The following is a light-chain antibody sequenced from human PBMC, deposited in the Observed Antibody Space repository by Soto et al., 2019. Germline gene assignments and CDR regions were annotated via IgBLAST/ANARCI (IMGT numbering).Light chain of an antibody. V-gene: IGKV3-20*01. J-gene: IGKJ1*01. CDR1: QSLSREL. Sequence: EIVLTQSPGTLSLSPGERATLSCRASQSLSRELLAWYQQKPGQAPRLLIYASSRRATDIPDRFSGSGSGTDFTLTISRLEPEDFAVYYCHHYINSPWTFGQGTKVEIK. CDR3: HHYINSPWT. CDR2: ASS.